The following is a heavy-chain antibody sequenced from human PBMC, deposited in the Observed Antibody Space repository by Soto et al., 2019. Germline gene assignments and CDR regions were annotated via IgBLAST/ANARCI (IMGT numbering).Heavy chain of an antibody. CDR3: ARFKDGYNFYFDY. J-gene: IGHJ4*02. Sequence: EGSLRLSCAASGFTFSSYGMYWVRQAPGKGLEWVAVIWYDGSNKYYADSVKGRFTISRDNSKNTLYLQMNSLRAEDTAVYYCARFKDGYNFYFDYWGQGTLVTVSS. V-gene: IGHV3-33*01. CDR1: GFTFSSYG. D-gene: IGHD5-12*01. CDR2: IWYDGSNK.